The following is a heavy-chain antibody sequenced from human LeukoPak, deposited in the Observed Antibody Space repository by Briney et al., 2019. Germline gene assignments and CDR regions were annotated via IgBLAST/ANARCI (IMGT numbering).Heavy chain of an antibody. Sequence: ASVKVSCKASGYTFTSYGISWVRQAPGQGLEWMGWISAYNGNTNYAQELQGRVTMTTDTSTSTAYVELRSLRSDDTAVYYCARDGYCSGGSCYRDNWFDPWGQGTLVTVSS. CDR1: GYTFTSYG. CDR3: ARDGYCSGGSCYRDNWFDP. V-gene: IGHV1-18*04. CDR2: ISAYNGNT. J-gene: IGHJ5*02. D-gene: IGHD2-15*01.